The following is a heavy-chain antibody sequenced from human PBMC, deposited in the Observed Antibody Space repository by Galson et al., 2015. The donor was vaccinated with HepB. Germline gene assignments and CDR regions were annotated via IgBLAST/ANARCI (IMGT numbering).Heavy chain of an antibody. D-gene: IGHD3-10*01. CDR2: IIPILGIA. Sequence: SVKVSCKAPGGTFSSYAISWVRQAPGQGLEWMGRIIPILGIANYAQKFQGRVTITADKSTSTAYMELSSLRSEDTAVYYCARGSYYKALDAFDIWGQGTMVTVSS. CDR1: GGTFSSYA. J-gene: IGHJ3*02. V-gene: IGHV1-69*04. CDR3: ARGSYYKALDAFDI.